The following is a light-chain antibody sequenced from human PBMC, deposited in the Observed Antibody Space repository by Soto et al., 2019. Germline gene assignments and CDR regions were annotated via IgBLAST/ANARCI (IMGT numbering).Light chain of an antibody. CDR2: AAS. Sequence: DIQMTQSPSSLSASIGDRVTITCGASQSINSYLNWYQQKQGKAPKLLIFAASILQSGVPSRFSGSGSGTHCTLTISSLKKEDVATYYCQENYSTTITFGQGTRLEIK. J-gene: IGKJ5*01. V-gene: IGKV1-39*01. CDR3: QENYSTTIT. CDR1: QSINSY.